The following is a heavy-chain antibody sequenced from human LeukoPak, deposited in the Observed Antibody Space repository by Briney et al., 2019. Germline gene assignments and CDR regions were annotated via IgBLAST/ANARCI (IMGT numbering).Heavy chain of an antibody. J-gene: IGHJ4*02. V-gene: IGHV3-53*01. CDR1: GFTFNTYT. CDR3: ARGRQCDF. CDR2: IYSGGSP. Sequence: PGGTLRLSCAASGFTFNTYTMNWVRQAPGKGLEWVSVIYSGGSPFYADSVKGRFTISRDNSKNTVYLQMNSLRVEDTAVYYCARGRQCDFWGQGTLVTVSS. D-gene: IGHD4-11*01.